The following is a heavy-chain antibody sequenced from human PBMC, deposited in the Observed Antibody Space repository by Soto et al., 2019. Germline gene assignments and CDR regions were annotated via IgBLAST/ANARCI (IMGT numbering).Heavy chain of an antibody. CDR3: AKDPNGDYLVAFDG. Sequence: EVQLLESGGGLVQHGGSLRLSCAASGLIFSKYAISWVRQAPGKGLEWVSAIGGDGGITHYADSVKGRFTISRDNSKDTVYLQMSGLRAVDSALYVWAKDPNGDYLVAFDGWGQGTLVTVSS. CDR1: GLIFSKYA. V-gene: IGHV3-23*01. CDR2: IGGDGGIT. J-gene: IGHJ1*01. D-gene: IGHD4-17*01.